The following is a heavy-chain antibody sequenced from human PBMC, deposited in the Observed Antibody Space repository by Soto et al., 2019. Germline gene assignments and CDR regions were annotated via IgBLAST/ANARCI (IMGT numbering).Heavy chain of an antibody. J-gene: IGHJ4*02. CDR3: ARDFGRIAVAGTGDY. D-gene: IGHD6-19*01. CDR1: GFSFSDYY. V-gene: IGHV3-11*04. Sequence: RGGSLRLSCAASGFSFSDYYMNWIRQAPGKGLEWVSYISSSGSTIYYADSVKGRFTISRDNAKNSLNLQMNSLRAEDTAVYYCARDFGRIAVAGTGDYWGQGTLVTVSS. CDR2: ISSSGSTI.